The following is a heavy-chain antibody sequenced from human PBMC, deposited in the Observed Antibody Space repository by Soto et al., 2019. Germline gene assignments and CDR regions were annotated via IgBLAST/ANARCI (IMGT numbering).Heavy chain of an antibody. Sequence: GASVKVSCKASGYTFTSYGISWVRQAPGQGLEWMGWISAYNGNTNYAQKLQGRVTMTTDTSTSTAYMELRSLRSDDTAVYYCAITYYYDSSGYYFDYWGQGTLVTVS. CDR3: AITYYYDSSGYYFDY. CDR1: GYTFTSYG. D-gene: IGHD3-22*01. CDR2: ISAYNGNT. J-gene: IGHJ4*02. V-gene: IGHV1-18*01.